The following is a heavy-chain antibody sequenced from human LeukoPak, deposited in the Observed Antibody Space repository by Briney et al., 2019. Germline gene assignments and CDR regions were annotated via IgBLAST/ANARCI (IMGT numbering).Heavy chain of an antibody. V-gene: IGHV4-61*02. J-gene: IGHJ6*04. CDR1: GGSISSGSYY. CDR2: IYTSGST. Sequence: SETLSLTCTVSGGSISSGSYYWSWIRQPAGKGLEWIGRIYTSGSTNYNPSLKSRVTMSVDTPKNQFSLKLSSMTAADTAVYYCASHDYGDYSGLDVWGKGTTVTVSS. CDR3: ASHDYGDYSGLDV. D-gene: IGHD4-17*01.